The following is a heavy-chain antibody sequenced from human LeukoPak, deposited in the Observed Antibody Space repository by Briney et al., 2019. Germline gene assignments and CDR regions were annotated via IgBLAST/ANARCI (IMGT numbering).Heavy chain of an antibody. CDR3: ARWKPAANWFDP. J-gene: IGHJ5*02. CDR1: GFTFTDYY. D-gene: IGHD2-2*01. V-gene: IGHV3-11*01. CDR2: ISSSGSTI. Sequence: PGGSLRLSCAASGFTFTDYYMSWIRQAPGKGLEWVSSISSSGSTIYYADSVKGRFTISRDNAKNSLYLQMNSLRAEDTAVYFCARWKPAANWFDPWGQGTLVTVSS.